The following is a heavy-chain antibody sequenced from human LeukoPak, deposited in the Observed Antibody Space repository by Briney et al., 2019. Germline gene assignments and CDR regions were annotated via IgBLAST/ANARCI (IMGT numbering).Heavy chain of an antibody. CDR3: ARVGDYGSGSYWPYYYYGMDV. J-gene: IGHJ6*02. Sequence: SETLSLTCTVSGGSISSSSYYWGWIRQPPGKGLEWIGSIYYSGSTYYNPSLKSRVTISVDTSKNQFSLKLSSVTAADTAVYYCARVGDYGSGSYWPYYYYGMDVWGQGTTVTVSS. V-gene: IGHV4-39*07. CDR2: IYYSGST. CDR1: GGSISSSSYY. D-gene: IGHD3-10*01.